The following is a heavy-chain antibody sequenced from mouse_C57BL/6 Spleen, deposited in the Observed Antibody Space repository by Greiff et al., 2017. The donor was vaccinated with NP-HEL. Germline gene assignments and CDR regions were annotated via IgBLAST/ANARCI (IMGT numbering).Heavy chain of an antibody. CDR1: GFSLTSYG. CDR2: IWSGGST. D-gene: IGHD2-3*01. J-gene: IGHJ2*01. CDR3: ARNDDGYVDY. Sequence: VKLVESGPGLVQPSQSLSITCTVSGFSLTSYGVHWVRQSPGKGLEWLGVIWSGGSTDYNAAFISRLSISKDNSKSQVFFKMNSLQADDTAIYYCARNDDGYVDYWGQGTTLTVSS. V-gene: IGHV2-2*01.